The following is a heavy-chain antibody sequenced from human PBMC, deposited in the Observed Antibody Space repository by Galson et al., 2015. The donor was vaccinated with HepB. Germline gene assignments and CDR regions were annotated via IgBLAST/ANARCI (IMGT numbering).Heavy chain of an antibody. CDR1: GFTFSNYA. D-gene: IGHD3-22*01. Sequence: SLRLSCATSGFTFSNYAMHWVRQAPGKGLAWVAVIRHDGNNKYYAESVKGRFTISRDNSKSTLYLQMNSLRAEDTAVYYCARDYNYYYDGSGLFDRWGQGTLVTVSS. J-gene: IGHJ4*01. V-gene: IGHV3-30*04. CDR3: ARDYNYYYDGSGLFDR. CDR2: IRHDGNNK.